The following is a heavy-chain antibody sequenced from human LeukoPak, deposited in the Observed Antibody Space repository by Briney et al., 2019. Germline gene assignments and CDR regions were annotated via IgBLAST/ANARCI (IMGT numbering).Heavy chain of an antibody. CDR1: GGSIRSSSYY. CDR2: IYYSGSN. CDR3: ARHGRYYDILTGYYYWFDP. J-gene: IGHJ5*02. D-gene: IGHD3-9*01. Sequence: KPSETLSLTCTVSGGSIRSSSYYWGWIRQPPGKGLVWIGSIYYSGSNQYNPSLKSRVTISVDTSKNQFSLNLSSVTAADTAVYYCARHGRYYDILTGYYYWFDPWGQGTLVTVSS. V-gene: IGHV4-39*01.